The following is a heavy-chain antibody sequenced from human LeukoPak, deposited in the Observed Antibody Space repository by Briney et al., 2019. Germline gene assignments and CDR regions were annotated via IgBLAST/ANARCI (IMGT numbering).Heavy chain of an antibody. V-gene: IGHV3-7*05. CDR2: IKQDGSEK. J-gene: IGHJ6*02. CDR3: AGGTGMDV. Sequence: GWSLRLCCEASGVTFSSSWMSWVRQAPGKGLEWVATIKQDGSEKYYVDFVKGRFSISRDNAKNSLYLQMNSLGGDDTAVYYCAGGTGMDVWGQGTTVTVSS. D-gene: IGHD1-1*01. CDR1: GVTFSSSW.